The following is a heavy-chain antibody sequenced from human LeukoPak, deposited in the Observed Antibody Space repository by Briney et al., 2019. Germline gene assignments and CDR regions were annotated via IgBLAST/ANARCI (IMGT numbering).Heavy chain of an antibody. J-gene: IGHJ4*02. V-gene: IGHV1-46*01. CDR1: GYTFTSYY. D-gene: IGHD1-26*01. Sequence: ASVKVSCKASGYTFTSYYMHWVRQAPGQGLEWMGIINPSGGSTSFAQKFQGRVTMTRDTSTSTVYMELRSLRSEDTAVYYCAREGIVGATTVDYWGQRTLVTVSS. CDR2: INPSGGST. CDR3: AREGIVGATTVDY.